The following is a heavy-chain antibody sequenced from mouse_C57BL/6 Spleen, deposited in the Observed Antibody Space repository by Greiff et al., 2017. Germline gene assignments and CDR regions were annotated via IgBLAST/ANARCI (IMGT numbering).Heavy chain of an antibody. Sequence: VQLQQPGAELVKPGASVKMSCKASGYTFTSYWITWVKQRPGQGLEWIGDIYPGSGSTNYNEKFKSKATLTVDTSSSTAYMQLSSLTSEDSAVYYCGRRTTVVAAPSYWGQGTTLTVSS. CDR1: GYTFTSYW. J-gene: IGHJ2*01. V-gene: IGHV1-55*01. D-gene: IGHD1-1*01. CDR3: GRRTTVVAAPSY. CDR2: IYPGSGST.